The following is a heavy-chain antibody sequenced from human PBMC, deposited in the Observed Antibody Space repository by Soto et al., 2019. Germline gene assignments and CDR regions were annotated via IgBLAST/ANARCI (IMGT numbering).Heavy chain of an antibody. D-gene: IGHD3-10*01. Sequence: PSETLSLTCTVSGGSISSGDYYWSWIRQPPGKGLEWIGYIYYSGSTYYNPSLKSRVTISVDTSKNQFSLKLSSVTAADTAVYYCARGLVGEENNWFDPWGQGTLVTVSS. CDR3: ARGLVGEENNWFDP. CDR2: IYYSGST. J-gene: IGHJ5*02. CDR1: GGSISSGDYY. V-gene: IGHV4-30-4*01.